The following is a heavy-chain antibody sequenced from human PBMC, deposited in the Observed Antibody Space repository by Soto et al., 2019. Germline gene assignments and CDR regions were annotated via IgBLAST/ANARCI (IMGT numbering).Heavy chain of an antibody. CDR3: AKDRDIAYHLEGGFYYSGMDV. Sequence: GGSLRLSCAASGFTFGTYAMNWVRQAPGKGLEWVSTITDVGDPTYSADSVKGRFTISRDNSKNTLFLQMNSLRAEDTARYYCAKDRDIAYHLEGGFYYSGMDVWGQGTTVTVSS. V-gene: IGHV3-23*01. CDR1: GFTFGTYA. J-gene: IGHJ6*02. D-gene: IGHD5-12*01. CDR2: ITDVGDPT.